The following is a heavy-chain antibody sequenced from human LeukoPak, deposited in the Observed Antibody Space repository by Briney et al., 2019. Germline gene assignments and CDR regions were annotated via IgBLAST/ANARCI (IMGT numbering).Heavy chain of an antibody. CDR3: ARDKLLWFGESYFDY. D-gene: IGHD3-10*01. Sequence: GRSLRLSCAASGFTFSSYGMHWVRQAPGKGLEWVSYISSSSSTIYYADSVKGRFTISRDNAKNSLYLQMNSLRAEDTAVYYCARDKLLWFGESYFDYWGQGTLVTVSS. J-gene: IGHJ4*02. CDR1: GFTFSSYG. V-gene: IGHV3-48*01. CDR2: ISSSSSTI.